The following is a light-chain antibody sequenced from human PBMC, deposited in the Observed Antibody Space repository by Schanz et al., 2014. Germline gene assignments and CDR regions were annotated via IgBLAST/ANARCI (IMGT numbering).Light chain of an antibody. V-gene: IGLV2-14*01. CDR1: SSDIGSYNY. CDR3: CSYAGSYTLV. J-gene: IGLJ2*01. Sequence: QSVLTQPPSVSGSPGQSITISCTGTSSDIGSYNYVSWYQQHPGKAPKLMIYDVSNRPSGLSNRFSGSKSGNTASLTISGLQADNEAEYYCCSYAGSYTLVFGGGTKLTVL. CDR2: DVS.